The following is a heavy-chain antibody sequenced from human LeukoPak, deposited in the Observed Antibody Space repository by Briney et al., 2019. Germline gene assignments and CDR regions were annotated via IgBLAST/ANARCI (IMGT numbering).Heavy chain of an antibody. CDR3: ARGNRIAAAVQYYYYMDV. CDR1: GYTFTGYY. D-gene: IGHD6-13*01. V-gene: IGHV1-2*02. CDR2: INPNSGGT. J-gene: IGHJ6*03. Sequence: ASVKVSCKASGYTFTGYYMHWVRQAPGQGLEWMGWINPNSGGTNYAQKFQGRVTMTRDTSISTAYMELSRLRSDDTAVYYCARGNRIAAAVQYYYYMDVWGKGTTVTVSS.